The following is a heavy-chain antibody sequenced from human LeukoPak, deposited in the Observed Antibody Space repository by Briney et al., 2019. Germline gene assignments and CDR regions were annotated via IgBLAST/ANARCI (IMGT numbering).Heavy chain of an antibody. J-gene: IGHJ4*02. CDR1: GGSISSGGYY. CDR3: ARRMAKGSWTPFDY. Sequence: SQTLSLTCTVSGGSISSGGYYWSWIRQPPGKGLEWIGYIYHSGSTYYNPSLKSRVTISVDTSKNQFSLKPSSVTAADTAVYYCARRMAKGSWTPFDYWGQGTLVTVSS. D-gene: IGHD6-13*01. CDR2: IYHSGST. V-gene: IGHV4-30-2*01.